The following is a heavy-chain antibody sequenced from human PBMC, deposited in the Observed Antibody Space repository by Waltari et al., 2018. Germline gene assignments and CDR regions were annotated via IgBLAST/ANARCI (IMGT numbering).Heavy chain of an antibody. CDR1: GYTFMNYG. V-gene: IGHV1-18*01. J-gene: IGHJ5*02. CDR3: ARDATLSARGWFDP. CDR2: ISPSRGNT. Sequence: QVQLVQSGPEVKRPGASVTVSCQASGYTFMNYGIAWARQAPGQGLEWMGWISPSRGNTDSAQAFQDRLTMTTDRSTSTAYMELTSLRSDDTAVYFCARDATLSARGWFDPWGQGTLVTVSS. D-gene: IGHD1-1*01.